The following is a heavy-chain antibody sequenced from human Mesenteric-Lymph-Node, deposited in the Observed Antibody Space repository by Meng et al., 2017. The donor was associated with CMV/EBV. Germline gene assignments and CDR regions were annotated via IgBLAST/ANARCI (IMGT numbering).Heavy chain of an antibody. J-gene: IGHJ6*02. CDR2: ISPYNDNT. Sequence: ASVKVSCKASGYTFTKYGISWLRQAPGQGLEWMGWISPYNDNTNYAQNLQGRVTMTIDTSTSTVYMELRSLRSADTAVYYCARDMSGGDSSGYGYYYGGTDVWGQGTTVTVSS. CDR3: ARDMSGGDSSGYGYYYGGTDV. CDR1: GYTFTKYG. D-gene: IGHD3-22*01. V-gene: IGHV1-18*01.